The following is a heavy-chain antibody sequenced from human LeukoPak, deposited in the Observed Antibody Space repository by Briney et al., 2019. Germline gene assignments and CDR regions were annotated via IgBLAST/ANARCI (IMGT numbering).Heavy chain of an antibody. D-gene: IGHD6-19*01. V-gene: IGHV4-34*01. CDR2: INNSGSR. CDR1: SGSFSGYY. CDR3: ARGPSGWYVYMDV. J-gene: IGHJ6*03. Sequence: SETLSFTCAVYSGSFSGYYWSWLRQRQGKGLKWMGEINNSGSRNYHQSLKSRVTISVDTSKKQFTLKLSSVTAADTAVYYCARGPSGWYVYMDVWGKGTTVTVSS.